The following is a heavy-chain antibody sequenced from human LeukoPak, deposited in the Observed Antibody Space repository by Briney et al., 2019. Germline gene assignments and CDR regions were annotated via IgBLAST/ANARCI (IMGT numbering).Heavy chain of an antibody. V-gene: IGHV3-23*01. Sequence: HPGGSLRLSCAASGFIFSTYAMTWVRQAPGKGLEWVSTICDSGGSTYYADSVKGRFTISRDNSKNTLFLQVNSLTVEDTAVYYCARDTLPLGRGYYYNFGYWGQGTLVTVSS. CDR1: GFIFSTYA. CDR3: ARDTLPLGRGYYYNFGY. D-gene: IGHD3-22*01. CDR2: ICDSGGST. J-gene: IGHJ4*02.